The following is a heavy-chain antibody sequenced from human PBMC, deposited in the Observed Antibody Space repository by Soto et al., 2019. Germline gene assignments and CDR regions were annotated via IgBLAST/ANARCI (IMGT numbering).Heavy chain of an antibody. V-gene: IGHV3-64*01. D-gene: IGHD3-9*01. CDR1: GFTFSSYA. CDR2: ISSNGGST. Sequence: EVQLVESGGGLVQPGGSLRLSCAASGFTFSSYAMHWVRQAPGKGLEYVSAISSNGGSTYYANYVKGRFTISRDNSKNTLYLQMGSLRAEDMAVYYCARAIWETYGMDVWGQGTTVTVSS. J-gene: IGHJ6*02. CDR3: ARAIWETYGMDV.